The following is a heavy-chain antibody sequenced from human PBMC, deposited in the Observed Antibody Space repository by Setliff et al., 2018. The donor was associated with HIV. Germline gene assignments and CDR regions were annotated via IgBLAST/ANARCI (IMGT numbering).Heavy chain of an antibody. CDR2: IHTSGNA. CDR3: ARSLLPSITVAGTIGY. D-gene: IGHD6-19*01. Sequence: SETLSLTCAVYGGSISSGTYFWSWIRQPAGKGLEWIGHIHTSGNANYNPSLNSRVTISVDTSKNHFSLKLSSVTAADTAVYYCARSLLPSITVAGTIGYWGQGSLVTVSS. CDR1: GGSISSGTYF. J-gene: IGHJ4*02. V-gene: IGHV4-61*09.